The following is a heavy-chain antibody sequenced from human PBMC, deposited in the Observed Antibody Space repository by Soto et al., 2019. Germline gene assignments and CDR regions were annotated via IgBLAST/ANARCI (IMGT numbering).Heavy chain of an antibody. V-gene: IGHV4-31*03. CDR3: ESVIGRDYEYYFDF. CDR1: GVSISSGGYY. J-gene: IGHJ4*02. D-gene: IGHD4-17*01. CDR2: IYYSGRT. Sequence: KPSETLSLTCTVSGVSISSGGYYWSWIRQHPGKGLEWIGNIYYSGRTYYNPSLKSRVILSVDTSKNHFSLTLRSVTAADSAMYYCESVIGRDYEYYFDFWGQGALVTVSS.